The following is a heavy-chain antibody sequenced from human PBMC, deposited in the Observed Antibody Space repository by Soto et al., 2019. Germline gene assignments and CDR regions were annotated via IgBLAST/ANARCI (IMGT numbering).Heavy chain of an antibody. J-gene: IGHJ4*02. D-gene: IGHD3-22*01. CDR3: VRATYFSDSSGYTRCLDY. Sequence: PGGSLRLSCAVSGFTLSDHYIDWVRQAPGKGLEWVGRSRDKPQGYSTAYAASVKGRFTTSRDESKNSAYLQMNSLKTEDTAVYYCVRATYFSDSSGYTRCLDYWAQGTLVTVSS. CDR2: SRDKPQGYST. V-gene: IGHV3-72*01. CDR1: GFTLSDHY.